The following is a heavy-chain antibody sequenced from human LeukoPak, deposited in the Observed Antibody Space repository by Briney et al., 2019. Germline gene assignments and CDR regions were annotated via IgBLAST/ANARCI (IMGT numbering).Heavy chain of an antibody. V-gene: IGHV3-23*01. CDR2: ISGSGGST. CDR1: GFTFGDYA. D-gene: IGHD3-10*01. J-gene: IGHJ4*02. Sequence: SGGSLRLSCTASGFTFGDYAMSWFRQAPGKGLEWVSAISGSGGSTYYADSVKGRFTISRDNSKNTLYLQMNSLRAEDTAVYYCAKYRGVSAPDFDYWGQGTLVTVSS. CDR3: AKYRGVSAPDFDY.